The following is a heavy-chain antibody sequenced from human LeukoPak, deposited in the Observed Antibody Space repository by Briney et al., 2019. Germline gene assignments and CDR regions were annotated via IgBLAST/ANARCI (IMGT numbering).Heavy chain of an antibody. J-gene: IGHJ4*02. CDR2: INHSGST. CDR3: AREVKMNWADY. CDR1: GGSFSGYY. V-gene: IGHV4-34*01. Sequence: SETLSLTCAVYGGSFSGYYWSWIRQPPGKGLEWIGEINHSGSTNYNPSLKSRVTISVDTSKNQFSLKLSSVTAADTAVYYCAREVKMNWADYWGQGTLVTVSS. D-gene: IGHD7-27*01.